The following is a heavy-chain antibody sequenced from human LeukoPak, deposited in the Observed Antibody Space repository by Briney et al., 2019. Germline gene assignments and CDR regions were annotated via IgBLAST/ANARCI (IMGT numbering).Heavy chain of an antibody. CDR3: AQCLLLYDAFDI. CDR2: IYHSGST. Sequence: SGTLPLTCAVSGGSISSSNWWSWVRQPPGKGLEWIGQIYHSGSTNYNPSLKSRVTISVDKSKNQFSLKLSSVTAADTAVYYCAQCLLLYDAFDIWGQGTMVTVSS. CDR1: GGSISSSNW. J-gene: IGHJ3*02. V-gene: IGHV4-4*02. D-gene: IGHD3-22*01.